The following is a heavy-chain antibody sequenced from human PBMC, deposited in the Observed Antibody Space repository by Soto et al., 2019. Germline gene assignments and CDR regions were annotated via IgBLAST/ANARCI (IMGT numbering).Heavy chain of an antibody. CDR3: ARAIQSYDSSCYYDRRGWNWFDS. CDR1: GYTFTSYA. Sequence: ASVKVSCKASGYTFTSYAMHWVRQAPGQRLEWMGWINAGNGNTKYSQKFQGRVTITRDTSASTAYMELSSLRSEDTAVYYCARAIQSYDSSCYYDRRGWNWFDSWGQGTLVTVSS. V-gene: IGHV1-3*01. CDR2: INAGNGNT. D-gene: IGHD3-22*01. J-gene: IGHJ5*01.